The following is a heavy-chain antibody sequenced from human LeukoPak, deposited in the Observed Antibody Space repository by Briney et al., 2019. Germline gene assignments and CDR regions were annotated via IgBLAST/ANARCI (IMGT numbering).Heavy chain of an antibody. D-gene: IGHD4-17*01. Sequence: PGGSLRLSCAASGFTFSDYYMSWIRQAPGKWLEWVSYISSSGSTIYYADSVKGRFTISRDNAKNSLYLQMNSLRAEDTAVYYCARAESVTENYFDYWGQGTLVTVSS. J-gene: IGHJ4*02. CDR2: ISSSGSTI. V-gene: IGHV3-11*04. CDR3: ARAESVTENYFDY. CDR1: GFTFSDYY.